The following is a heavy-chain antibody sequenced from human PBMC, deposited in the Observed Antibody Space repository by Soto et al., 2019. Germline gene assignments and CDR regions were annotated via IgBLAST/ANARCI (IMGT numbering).Heavy chain of an antibody. CDR1: GESISSGGYY. J-gene: IGHJ4*02. V-gene: IGHV4-31*03. CDR3: ARASSSSSAADY. CDR2: IYDSESA. D-gene: IGHD6-6*01. Sequence: QVQLQESGPGLVKPSQTLSLTCNVSGESISSGGYYWSWIRHHPRKGLEWIGYIYDSESAYYNPSLKSRVTISMDTSKNHFAMRRSSVTDADTAVYYCARASSSSSAADYWGQGTLVTVSS.